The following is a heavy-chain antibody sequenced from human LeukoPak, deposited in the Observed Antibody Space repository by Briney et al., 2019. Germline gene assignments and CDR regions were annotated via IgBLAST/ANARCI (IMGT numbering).Heavy chain of an antibody. V-gene: IGHV3-21*01. CDR1: GFTFSSYS. Sequence: GGSLRLSCAASGFTFSSYSMNWVRQAPGKGLEWVSSISSSSGYIYYADSVKGRFTISRDNAKNSLYLQMNSLRAEDTAVYYCARDISAAALDYWGQGTLVTVSS. CDR3: ARDISAAALDY. CDR2: ISSSSGYI. D-gene: IGHD6-13*01. J-gene: IGHJ4*02.